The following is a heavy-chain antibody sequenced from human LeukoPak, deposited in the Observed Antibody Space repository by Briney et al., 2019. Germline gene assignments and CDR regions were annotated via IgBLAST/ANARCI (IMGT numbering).Heavy chain of an antibody. Sequence: ASVKVSCKASGYTFTSYGISWVRQAPGQGLEWMGWISAYNGNTNYAQKLQGRVTMTTDTSTSTAYMGLRSLRSGDTAVYYCARVWQLVHTLDYWGQGTLVTVSS. CDR3: ARVWQLVHTLDY. D-gene: IGHD6-13*01. V-gene: IGHV1-18*01. CDR1: GYTFTSYG. CDR2: ISAYNGNT. J-gene: IGHJ4*02.